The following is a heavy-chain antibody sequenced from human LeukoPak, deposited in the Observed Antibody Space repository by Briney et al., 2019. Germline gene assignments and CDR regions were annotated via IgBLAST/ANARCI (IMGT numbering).Heavy chain of an antibody. CDR1: GGTFSSYA. V-gene: IGHV1-69*01. CDR3: AVLRYFDWYDYFDY. CDR2: IIPIFGTA. Sequence: ASVKVSCKASGGTFSSYAISWVRQAPGQGLEWVGGIIPIFGTANYAQKFQGRVTITADESTSTAYMELSSLRSEDTAVYYCAVLRYFDWYDYFDYWGQGTLVTVSS. J-gene: IGHJ4*02. D-gene: IGHD3-9*01.